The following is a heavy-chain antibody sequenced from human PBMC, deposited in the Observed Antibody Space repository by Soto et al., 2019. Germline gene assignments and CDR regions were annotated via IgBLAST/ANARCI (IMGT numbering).Heavy chain of an antibody. J-gene: IGHJ5*02. CDR1: GGSISSSSYY. V-gene: IGHV4-39*01. CDR2: IYYSGST. D-gene: IGHD6-13*01. Sequence: SETLSLTCTVSGGSISSSSYYWGWIRQPPGKGLEWIGSIYYSGSTYYNPSLKSRVTISVDTSKNQFSLKLSSVTAADTAVYYCARARHVAAAGKNWFGPWGQGTLVTVSS. CDR3: ARARHVAAAGKNWFGP.